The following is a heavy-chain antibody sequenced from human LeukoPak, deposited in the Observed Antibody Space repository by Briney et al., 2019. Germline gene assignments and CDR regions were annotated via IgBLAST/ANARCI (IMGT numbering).Heavy chain of an antibody. Sequence: AGSLRLSCSACGFTFSSYAMLWVRQAQGQGLEYVSAISSNGGSTYYADSVKGRFTISRDNSKNTLYLQMSSLRSEDTAVYYCASSTKTVTTDWFDPWGQGTLVTVSS. J-gene: IGHJ5*02. CDR2: ISSNGGST. D-gene: IGHD4-17*01. CDR3: ASSTKTVTTDWFDP. CDR1: GFTFSSYA. V-gene: IGHV3-64D*06.